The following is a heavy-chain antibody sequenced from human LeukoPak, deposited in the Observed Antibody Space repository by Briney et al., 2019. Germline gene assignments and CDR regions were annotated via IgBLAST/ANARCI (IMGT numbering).Heavy chain of an antibody. CDR1: DYSISSAYY. V-gene: IGHV4-38-2*02. CDR2: IYHSGNT. J-gene: IGHJ4*02. D-gene: IGHD2-21*02. CDR3: ARDQAYCGGDCYFDF. Sequence: SETLSLTCAVPDYSISSAYYWGWIRQPPGKGLEWIGSIYHSGNTDYNPSLKSRVTISVDTSKNQFSLKLRSVTAADTAVYYCARDQAYCGGDCYFDFWGQGTLVTVSS.